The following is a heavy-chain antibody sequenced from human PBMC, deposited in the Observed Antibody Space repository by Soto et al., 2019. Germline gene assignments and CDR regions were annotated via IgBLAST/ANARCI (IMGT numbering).Heavy chain of an antibody. CDR3: AKEGWSGCSYGMDV. V-gene: IGHV3-30*18. D-gene: IGHD3-3*01. J-gene: IGHJ6*02. CDR1: GFTFSSYG. Sequence: GGSLRLSCAASGFTFSSYGMHWVRQAPGKGLEWVAVISYDGSNKYYADSVKGRFTISRDNSKNTLYLQMNSLRAEDTAVYYCAKEGWSGCSYGMDVWGQGTTVTVSS. CDR2: ISYDGSNK.